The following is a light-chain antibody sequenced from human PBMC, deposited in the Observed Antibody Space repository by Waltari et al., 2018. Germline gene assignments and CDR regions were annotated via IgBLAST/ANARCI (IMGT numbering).Light chain of an antibody. J-gene: IGKJ2*01. CDR1: QSISSW. CDR3: QQYNSYSMYT. CDR2: DAS. Sequence: DIQMTQSPSTLAASVGDRVTIPCRSSQSISSWLAWYQQKPGKAPKLLIYDASSLESGVPSRFSGSGSWTEFTLTISSLQPDDFATYYCQQYNSYSMYTFGQGTKLEIK. V-gene: IGKV1-5*01.